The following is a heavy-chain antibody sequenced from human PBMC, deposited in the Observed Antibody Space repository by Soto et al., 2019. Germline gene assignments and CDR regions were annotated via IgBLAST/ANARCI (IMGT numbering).Heavy chain of an antibody. CDR1: GFTFGNYA. CDR2: IRGSGTAT. D-gene: IGHD1-1*01. J-gene: IGHJ5*02. V-gene: IGHV3-23*01. CDR3: ARGTRNAAVYNWFDP. Sequence: GSLRLSCAASGFTFGNYAMSWVRQAPGKGLEWVASIRGSGTATYYADSLQGRFSISRDNSRNTLFLQMNTLRADDTAVYYCARGTRNAAVYNWFDPWGQGTLVTVSS.